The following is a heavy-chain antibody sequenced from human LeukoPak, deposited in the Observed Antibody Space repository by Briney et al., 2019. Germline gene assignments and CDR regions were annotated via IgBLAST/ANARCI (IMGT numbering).Heavy chain of an antibody. CDR3: ASTTVTTFDY. J-gene: IGHJ4*02. Sequence: ASVKVSCKASGYTFTSQYIHWVRQAPGQGLEWMGIINPSGGSTSYAQKFQGRVTMTRDTSTSTVYMELTSLRVEDTAVYYCASTTVTTFDYWGQGTLVTVSS. CDR1: GYTFTSQY. CDR2: INPSGGST. V-gene: IGHV1-46*01. D-gene: IGHD4-17*01.